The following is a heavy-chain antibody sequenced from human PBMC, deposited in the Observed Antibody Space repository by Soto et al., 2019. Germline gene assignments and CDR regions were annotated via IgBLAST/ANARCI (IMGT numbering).Heavy chain of an antibody. J-gene: IGHJ1*01. D-gene: IGHD3-3*01. V-gene: IGHV3-15*01. CDR2: IKSKTDGGTT. CDR3: TTDLRKDYYFWSGHLSTDE. Sequence: GGSLKLSGASSGFTFINAWMSGVRQAPGKGLEWVGRIKSKTDGGTTDYAAPVKGRFTISRDDSKTTMYLQMNSLKTEDTAVYYCTTDLRKDYYFWSGHLSTDEWGQGTLVTVSA. CDR1: GFTFINAW.